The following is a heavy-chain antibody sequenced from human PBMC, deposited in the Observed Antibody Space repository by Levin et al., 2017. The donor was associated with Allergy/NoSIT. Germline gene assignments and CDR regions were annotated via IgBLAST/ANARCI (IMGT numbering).Heavy chain of an antibody. D-gene: IGHD3-10*01. CDR3: ARGAFGFGELFGAFDI. Sequence: GGSLRLSCAASGFTFSSYAMHWVRQAPGKGLEWVAVISYDGSNKYYADSVKGRFTISRDNSKNTLYLQMNSLRAEDTAVYYCARGAFGFGELFGAFDIWGQGTMVTVSS. V-gene: IGHV3-30-3*01. J-gene: IGHJ3*02. CDR2: ISYDGSNK. CDR1: GFTFSSYA.